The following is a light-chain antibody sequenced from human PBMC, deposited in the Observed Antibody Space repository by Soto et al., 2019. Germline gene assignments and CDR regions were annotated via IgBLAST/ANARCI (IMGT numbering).Light chain of an antibody. Sequence: DIQMTQSPSTLSAPEGDRVTITCRASQSISSWLAWYQQKPGKAPKLLIYKASSLESGVPSRFSGSGSGTEFTLTISSLQPDDFATYYCQQYNSYSPGYTFGQGTKLEIK. V-gene: IGKV1-5*03. J-gene: IGKJ2*01. CDR2: KAS. CDR3: QQYNSYSPGYT. CDR1: QSISSW.